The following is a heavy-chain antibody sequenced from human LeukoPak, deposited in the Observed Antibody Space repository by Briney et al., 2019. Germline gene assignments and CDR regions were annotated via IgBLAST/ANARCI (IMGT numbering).Heavy chain of an antibody. CDR2: IYYSGST. J-gene: IGHJ5*02. V-gene: IGHV4-31*03. Sequence: PSETLSLTCTVSGGSISSGGYYWSWIRQHPGKGLEWIGYIYYSGSTHYNPSLKSRVTISVDTSKNQFSLKLSSVTAADTAVYYCARHPMTTVTRTPYNWFDPWGQGTLVTVSS. CDR3: ARHPMTTVTRTPYNWFDP. CDR1: GGSISSGGYY. D-gene: IGHD4-17*01.